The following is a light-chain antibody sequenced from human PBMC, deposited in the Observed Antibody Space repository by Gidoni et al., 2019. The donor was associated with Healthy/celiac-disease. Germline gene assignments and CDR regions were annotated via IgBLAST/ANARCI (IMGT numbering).Light chain of an antibody. CDR3: QQRSNWPPFT. Sequence: ELVLTQSPATLSLSPGERATLPCRASQSVSSYLAWYQQKPGQAPRLLIYDASNRATGIPARFSGSGSGTDFTLTISSLEPEDFAVYYCQQRSNWPPFTFGGGTKVEIK. V-gene: IGKV3-11*01. CDR1: QSVSSY. CDR2: DAS. J-gene: IGKJ4*01.